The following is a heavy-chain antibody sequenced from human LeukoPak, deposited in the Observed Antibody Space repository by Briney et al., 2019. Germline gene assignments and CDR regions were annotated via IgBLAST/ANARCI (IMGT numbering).Heavy chain of an antibody. Sequence: SVNVSCKAAGRTFSSGTIRWVGQAPGQELEWMGRIIPILGIANYAQKFQGRVTITADKSASTAYMELSSLRSEDTAVYYCACEWLQSDDALDIWGQGTMVSVSS. CDR2: IIPILGIA. CDR3: ACEWLQSDDALDI. CDR1: GRTFSSGT. V-gene: IGHV1-69*02. D-gene: IGHD3-3*01. J-gene: IGHJ3*02.